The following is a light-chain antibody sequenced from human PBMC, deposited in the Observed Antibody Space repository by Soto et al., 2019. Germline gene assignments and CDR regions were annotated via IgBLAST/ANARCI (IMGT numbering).Light chain of an antibody. CDR1: RSNIGSNY. J-gene: IGLJ3*02. CDR3: AAWDDSLSGEV. CDR2: SNN. V-gene: IGLV1-47*01. Sequence: QSVLTQPPSASGTPGQRDTISCSGGRSNIGSNYVYWYQQLPGTAPKLLISSNNQRPSGVPDRFSGSKSGTSASLAISGLRSEDEADYYCAAWDDSLSGEVFGGGTKLTVL.